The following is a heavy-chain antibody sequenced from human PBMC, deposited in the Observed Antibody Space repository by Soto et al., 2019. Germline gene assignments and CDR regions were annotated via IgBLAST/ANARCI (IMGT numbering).Heavy chain of an antibody. CDR2: INHSGST. CDR3: ARKHYYDSLSWYFDL. J-gene: IGHJ2*01. Sequence: PSETLSLTCAVFGGSFSGYYWSWIRQPPGKGLEWIAEINHSGSTNYNPSLKSRVTISVDTSKNQFSLKLSSVTAADTAVYYCARKHYYDSLSWYFDLWGRGTLVTVSS. D-gene: IGHD3-22*01. CDR1: GGSFSGYY. V-gene: IGHV4-34*01.